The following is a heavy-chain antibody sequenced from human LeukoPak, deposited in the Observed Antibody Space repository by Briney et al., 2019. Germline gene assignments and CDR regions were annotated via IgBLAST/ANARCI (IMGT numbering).Heavy chain of an antibody. CDR1: RFTFSNYG. CDR3: ARRAGGYSHPYDY. V-gene: IGHV3-23*01. Sequence: GGSLRLSCVASRFTFSNYGMSWVRQAPGKGLQWVSAITDSGGTTYYADSVKGRFTISRDNSKNTLYLQMNSLRAEDTAVYYCARRAGGYSHPYDYWGQGILVTVSS. J-gene: IGHJ4*02. D-gene: IGHD4-23*01. CDR2: ITDSGGTT.